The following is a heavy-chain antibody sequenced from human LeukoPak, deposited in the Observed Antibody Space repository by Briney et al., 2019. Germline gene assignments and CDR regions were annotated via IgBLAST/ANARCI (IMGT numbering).Heavy chain of an antibody. CDR1: GFTFSSYS. D-gene: IGHD4-17*01. Sequence: GGSVRLSCVASGFTFSSYSMNWARQAPGKGLDWVSYISPSSSTIYYADSVKGRFTISRDNAKNSLYLQMNSLRDEDTAVYYCARGPTTVTTRPFDIWGQGTMVTVSS. CDR2: ISPSSSTI. V-gene: IGHV3-48*02. J-gene: IGHJ3*02. CDR3: ARGPTTVTTRPFDI.